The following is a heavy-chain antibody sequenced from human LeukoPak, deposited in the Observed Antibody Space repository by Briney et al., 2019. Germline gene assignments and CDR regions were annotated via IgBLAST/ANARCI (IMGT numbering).Heavy chain of an antibody. J-gene: IGHJ4*02. CDR3: ARASRIAVAGTYGY. CDR2: IIPIFGTA. V-gene: IGHV1-69*06. D-gene: IGHD6-19*01. Sequence: GASVKVSCKASGGTFSSYAISWVRQAPGQGLEWMGGIIPIFGTANYAQKFQGRVTITADKSTSTAYMELSSLRSEDTAVYYCARASRIAVAGTYGYWGQGTLVTVSS. CDR1: GGTFSSYA.